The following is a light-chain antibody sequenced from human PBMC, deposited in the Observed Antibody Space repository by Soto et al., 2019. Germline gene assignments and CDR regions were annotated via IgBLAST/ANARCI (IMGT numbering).Light chain of an antibody. J-gene: IGLJ1*01. CDR3: ASYTSSRPYV. Sequence: QSALTQPASVSGSPGQSITISCIGTSSDVGGYFYVSWYQQHPVKAPKLIIYEVSNRPSGISTRFSGSKSGNTASLTISGLQAEDEADYCCASYTSSRPYVFGTGTKLTVL. CDR2: EVS. V-gene: IGLV2-14*01. CDR1: SSDVGGYFY.